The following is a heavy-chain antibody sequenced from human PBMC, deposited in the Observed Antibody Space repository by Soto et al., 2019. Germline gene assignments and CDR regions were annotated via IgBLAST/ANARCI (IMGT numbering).Heavy chain of an antibody. D-gene: IGHD6-13*01. V-gene: IGHV4-59*11. CDR2: IYDSGST. Sequence: SETLSLTCTVSGGSISNHYWSXIRQPQGKGLEWIGYIYDSGSTNYNPSLQSRVTISVDTSNNQFSLRLISVTAADTAVYYCARNPRGGQSSTRWPKRPTYFYYYMDVWGKGATVTVSS. CDR1: GGSISNHY. J-gene: IGHJ6*03. CDR3: ARNPRGGQSSTRWPKRPTYFYYYMDV.